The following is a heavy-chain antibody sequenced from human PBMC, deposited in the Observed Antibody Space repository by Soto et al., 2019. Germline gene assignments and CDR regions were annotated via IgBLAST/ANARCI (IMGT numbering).Heavy chain of an antibody. CDR1: GGTFSSYA. V-gene: IGHV1-69*13. D-gene: IGHD3-22*01. J-gene: IGHJ6*02. Sequence: GASVKVSCKASGGTFSSYAISWVRQAPGQGLEWMGGIIPIFGTANYAQKFQGRVTITADESTSTAYMELSSLRSEDTDVYYCARVVPKNHVYYDSSGYYYYGMDVWGQGTTVTVSS. CDR2: IIPIFGTA. CDR3: ARVVPKNHVYYDSSGYYYYGMDV.